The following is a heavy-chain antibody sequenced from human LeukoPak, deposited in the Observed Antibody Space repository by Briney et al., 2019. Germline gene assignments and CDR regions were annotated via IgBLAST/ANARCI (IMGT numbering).Heavy chain of an antibody. J-gene: IGHJ4*02. CDR1: GGSISSSNW. Sequence: SGTLSLTCAVSGGSISSSNWWSWVRQPPGKGLEWIGEIYHSGSTNYNPSLKSRVTISVDKSKNQFSLKLSSVTAADTAVYYCASSPKYYYGSGSSQTGGVDYWGQGTLVTVSS. D-gene: IGHD3-10*01. CDR3: ASSPKYYYGSGSSQTGGVDY. CDR2: IYHSGST. V-gene: IGHV4-4*02.